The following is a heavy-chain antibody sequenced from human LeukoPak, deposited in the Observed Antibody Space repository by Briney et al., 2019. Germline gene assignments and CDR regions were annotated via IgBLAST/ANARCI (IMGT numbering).Heavy chain of an antibody. CDR2: ISYDGSNK. D-gene: IGHD4-11*01. CDR3: ARSVPDYTRFDY. Sequence: GGSLRLSCAASGFTFSSYGMHWVRQAPGKGLEWVAVISYDGSNKYYADSVKGRFTISTDNSEKTVYLQMNSLRVEDTALYYCARSVPDYTRFDYWGQGALVTVSS. CDR1: GFTFSSYG. V-gene: IGHV3-30*03. J-gene: IGHJ4*02.